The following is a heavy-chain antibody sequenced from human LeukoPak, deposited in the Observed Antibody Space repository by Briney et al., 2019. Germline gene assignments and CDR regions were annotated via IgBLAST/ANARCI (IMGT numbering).Heavy chain of an antibody. Sequence: PGRSLRLSCAASGFTFSSYGMHWVRQAPGKGLEWVAVIWYDGSNKYYADSVKGRFTISRDNSKNTLYLQMNSLRAEDTAVYYCAKWADSSVDYWGQGTLVTVSS. D-gene: IGHD6-6*01. CDR3: AKWADSSVDY. J-gene: IGHJ4*02. V-gene: IGHV3-33*06. CDR1: GFTFSSYG. CDR2: IWYDGSNK.